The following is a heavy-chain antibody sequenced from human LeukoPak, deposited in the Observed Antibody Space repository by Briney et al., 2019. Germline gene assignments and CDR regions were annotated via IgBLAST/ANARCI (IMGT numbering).Heavy chain of an antibody. CDR2: IYFIVST. Sequence: SETRSPTFTVSSSSIIGFYWSWIRQPPGKGLEWIGYIYFIVSTNYNPSLKSRDTTSLDTSKNTFSLSLSSVSAPNTALYYCERAIRMLKVFDPWGQGNLVTVS. V-gene: IGHV4-59*01. J-gene: IGHJ5*02. D-gene: IGHD2-8*01. CDR3: ERAIRMLKVFDP. CDR1: SSSIIGFY.